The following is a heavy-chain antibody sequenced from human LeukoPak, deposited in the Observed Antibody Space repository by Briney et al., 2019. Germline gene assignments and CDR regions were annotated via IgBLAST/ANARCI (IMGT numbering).Heavy chain of an antibody. CDR2: IYTSGST. J-gene: IGHJ4*02. CDR3: ARGGAPVAGLHFDY. D-gene: IGHD6-19*01. CDR1: GGSISSYY. V-gene: IGHV4-4*07. Sequence: SETLSLTCTVSGGSISSYYWSWIRQPAGKGLEWIGRIYTSGSTNYNPSLKSRVTMSVDTSKNQLSLKLSSVTAADTAVYYCARGGAPVAGLHFDYWGQGTLVTVSS.